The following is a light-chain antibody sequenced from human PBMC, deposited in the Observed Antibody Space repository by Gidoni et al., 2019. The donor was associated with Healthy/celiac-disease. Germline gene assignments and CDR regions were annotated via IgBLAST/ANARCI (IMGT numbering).Light chain of an antibody. CDR2: LGS. CDR1: QSLLHSNGYTY. J-gene: IGKJ2*01. Sequence: DIVMTQSPLSLPVTPGEPASISCRSSQSLLHSNGYTYLDWYLQKPGQSPQLLIYLGSNRASGVPDRFSGSGSGTDFTLKISRVEAEDVGVYYCMQALQTPRDTFXXXTKLEIK. V-gene: IGKV2-28*01. CDR3: MQALQTPRDT.